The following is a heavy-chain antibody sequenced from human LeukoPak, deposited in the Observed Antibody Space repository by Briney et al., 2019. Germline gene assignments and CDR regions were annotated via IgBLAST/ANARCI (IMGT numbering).Heavy chain of an antibody. CDR1: GFTFSSYG. D-gene: IGHD3-22*01. J-gene: IGHJ3*02. CDR3: ARDHRNYYDSSGYHPTPGWAFDI. V-gene: IGHV3-23*01. Sequence: PGGSLRLSCAASGFTFSSYGMSWVRQAPGKGLEWVSAISGSGGSTYYADSVKGRFTISRDNSKNTLYLQMNSLRAEDTAVYYCARDHRNYYDSSGYHPTPGWAFDIWGQGTMVTVSS. CDR2: ISGSGGST.